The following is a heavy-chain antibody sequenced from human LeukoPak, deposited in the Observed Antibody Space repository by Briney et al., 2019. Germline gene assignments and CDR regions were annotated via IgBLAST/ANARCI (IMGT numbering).Heavy chain of an antibody. D-gene: IGHD3-10*01. V-gene: IGHV4-38-2*02. Sequence: SETLSLTCSVSDYSISSGYFWGWIRQPPGKGLEWIGSIYHSGSTHYNPSLKSRVTISVDTSRNQFSLRLTSVTAADTAVYYCARGTRVHAFDIWGQGTMVTVSS. J-gene: IGHJ3*02. CDR3: ARGTRVHAFDI. CDR2: IYHSGST. CDR1: DYSISSGYF.